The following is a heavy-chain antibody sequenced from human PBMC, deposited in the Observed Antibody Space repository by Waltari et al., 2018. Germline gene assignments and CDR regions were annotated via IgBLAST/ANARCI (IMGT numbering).Heavy chain of an antibody. J-gene: IGHJ4*02. CDR3: ARGSIDFDY. CDR2: ISSSGSTI. Sequence: EVQLVESGGGLVQPGGSLRLPCAASGFTFSSYDMNWVRQAPGKGLEWVSYISSSGSTIYYADSVKGRFTISRDNAKNSLDLQMNSLRAEETAVYYCARGSIDFDYWGQGTLVTVSS. CDR1: GFTFSSYD. D-gene: IGHD3-16*02. V-gene: IGHV3-48*03.